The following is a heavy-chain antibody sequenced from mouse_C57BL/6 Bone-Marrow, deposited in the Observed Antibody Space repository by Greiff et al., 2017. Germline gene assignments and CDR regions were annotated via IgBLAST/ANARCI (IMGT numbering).Heavy chain of an antibody. CDR3: ARSYYDGSSFAY. CDR2: IYPRSGNT. D-gene: IGHD1-1*01. J-gene: IGHJ3*01. Sequence: QVHVKQSGAELARPGASVKLSCKASGYTFTSYGISWVKQRTGQGLEWIGEIYPRSGNTYYNEQFKGKATLTADKSSSTAYMELRSLTSEDSAVYFCARSYYDGSSFAYWGQGTPVTVSA. CDR1: GYTFTSYG. V-gene: IGHV1-81*01.